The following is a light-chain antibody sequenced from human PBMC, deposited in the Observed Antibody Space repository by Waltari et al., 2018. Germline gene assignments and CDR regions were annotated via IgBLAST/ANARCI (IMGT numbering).Light chain of an antibody. CDR2: QDS. V-gene: IGLV3-1*01. CDR1: KLGDKY. J-gene: IGLJ2*01. CDR3: QAWDSSTGI. Sequence: SYELTQPPSVSVSPGQTASITCSGDKLGDKYACWYQQKPGQSPVLVIYQDSKRPSGIPERVSGSNAGNTATLTIRGTQAMDEADYYCQAWDSSTGIFGGGTKLTVL.